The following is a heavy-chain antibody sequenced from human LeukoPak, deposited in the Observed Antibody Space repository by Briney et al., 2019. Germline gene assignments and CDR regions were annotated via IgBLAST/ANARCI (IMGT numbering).Heavy chain of an antibody. CDR1: GDSVSSTTAA. V-gene: IGHV6-1*01. J-gene: IGHJ4*02. Sequence: SGTLSLTCAISGDSVSSTTAAWNWIRQSPSRGLEWLGRTFYRSKWYNDYAVSVKSRITINPDTSKNQFSLQLNSVTPEDTAVYFCARDGWPAFDYWGQGTLVTVSS. CDR3: ARDGWPAFDY. D-gene: IGHD2-15*01. CDR2: TFYRSKWYN.